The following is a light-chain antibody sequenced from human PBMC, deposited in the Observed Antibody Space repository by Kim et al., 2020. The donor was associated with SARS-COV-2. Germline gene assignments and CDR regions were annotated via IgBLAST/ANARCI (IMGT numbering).Light chain of an antibody. J-gene: IGLJ3*02. CDR1: SPNIGNN. Sequence: GQRDTISCAGHSPNIGNNVSWYQQLPGTAPKLLIFRNDQRPSGVPDRFSGSKSGTSASLAISGLRSEDEADYYCAAWDASLSGSWVFGGGTQLTVL. V-gene: IGLV1-47*01. CDR2: RND. CDR3: AAWDASLSGSWV.